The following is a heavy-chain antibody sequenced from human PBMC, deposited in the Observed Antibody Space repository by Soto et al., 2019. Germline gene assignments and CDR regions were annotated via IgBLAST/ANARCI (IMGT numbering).Heavy chain of an antibody. Sequence: GGSLRLSCAVSGFTFSSHAMSWVRQAPGKGLECVSSITGSGDSTYYADSVKGRFTISRDDAKNSLYLQMNSLRAEDTAVYYCARDELATAGNDYWGQGTLVTVSS. J-gene: IGHJ4*02. CDR1: GFTFSSHA. D-gene: IGHD6-13*01. CDR2: ITGSGDST. V-gene: IGHV3-23*01. CDR3: ARDELATAGNDY.